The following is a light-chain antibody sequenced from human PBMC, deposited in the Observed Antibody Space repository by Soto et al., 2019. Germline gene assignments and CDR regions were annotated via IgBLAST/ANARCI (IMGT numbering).Light chain of an antibody. Sequence: SYELTQPPSVSVSPGQTARITCSGDALPTQYAYWYQQRPGQAPVLVIEKDTDGPSGIPERFSGSSSGTTVTLTISGVQAEDEADYYCQSADSSGTYQVFGTGTKLTVL. J-gene: IGLJ1*01. CDR1: ALPTQY. CDR2: KDT. V-gene: IGLV3-25*02. CDR3: QSADSSGTYQV.